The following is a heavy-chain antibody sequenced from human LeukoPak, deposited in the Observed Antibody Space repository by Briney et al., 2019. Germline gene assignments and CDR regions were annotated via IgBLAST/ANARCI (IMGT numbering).Heavy chain of an antibody. D-gene: IGHD6-6*01. CDR3: ARPYSSSSDY. J-gene: IGHJ4*02. CDR1: GFTFSSYE. Sequence: PGGSLRLSCAASGFTFSSYEMNGVRQAPGKGLEWVSYISSSGSTIYYADSVKGRFTISRDNAKNSLYLQMNSLRAEDTAVYYCARPYSSSSDYWGQGTLVTVSS. CDR2: ISSSGSTI. V-gene: IGHV3-48*03.